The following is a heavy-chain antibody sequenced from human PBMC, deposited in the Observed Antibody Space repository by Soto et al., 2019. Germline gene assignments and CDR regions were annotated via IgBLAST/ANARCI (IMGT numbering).Heavy chain of an antibody. Sequence: SETLSLTCTVSGGSISSYYWSWIRQPPGKGLEWIGYIYYSGSTDYNPSLKSRVTISVDTSKNQFSLKLSSVTAADTAVYYCAIGGEDTEAFDIWGQGTMVTVSS. CDR3: AIGGEDTEAFDI. J-gene: IGHJ3*02. CDR1: GGSISSYY. CDR2: IYYSGST. D-gene: IGHD2-15*01. V-gene: IGHV4-59*01.